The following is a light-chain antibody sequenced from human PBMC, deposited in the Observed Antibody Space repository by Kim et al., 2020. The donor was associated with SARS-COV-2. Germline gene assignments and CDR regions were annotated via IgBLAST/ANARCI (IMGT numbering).Light chain of an antibody. CDR1: QGISNN. Sequence: EIVVTQSPVTLSVSPGERATLSCRASQGISNNFAWYQQKPRLAPTLLISCASTRATGITARFCGGGSGTEFSLTISSLQSEDCAVYYCQQYHNWPPTFGQGTKVDIK. V-gene: IGKV3D-15*01. J-gene: IGKJ1*01. CDR3: QQYHNWPPT. CDR2: CAS.